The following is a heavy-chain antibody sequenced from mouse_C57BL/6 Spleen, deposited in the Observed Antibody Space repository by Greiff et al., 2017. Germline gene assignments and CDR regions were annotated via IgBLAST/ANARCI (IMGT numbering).Heavy chain of an antibody. CDR1: GYTFTSYW. D-gene: IGHD1-1*01. CDR2: IDPSDSYT. V-gene: IGHV1-59*01. Sequence: VKLQQPGAELVRPGTSVKLSCKASGYTFTSYWMHWVKQRPGQGLEWIGVIDPSDSYTNYNQKFKGKATLTVDTSSSTAYMQLSSLTSEDSAVYYCASPYYYGSSYEAMDYWGQGTSVTVSS. J-gene: IGHJ4*01. CDR3: ASPYYYGSSYEAMDY.